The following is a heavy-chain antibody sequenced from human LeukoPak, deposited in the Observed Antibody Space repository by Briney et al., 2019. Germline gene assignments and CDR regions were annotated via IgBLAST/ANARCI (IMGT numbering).Heavy chain of an antibody. J-gene: IGHJ4*02. V-gene: IGHV3-7*01. CDR2: IKQDGSEK. Sequence: GGSLRLSCAASGFTFSSYWMSWVRQAPGKGLEWVANIKQDGSEKYYVDSVKGRFTISRDNAKNSLYLQMNSLRAEDTAVYYCARAPVLEWLFFDYWGQGTLVTVSS. CDR1: GFTFSSYW. D-gene: IGHD3-3*01. CDR3: ARAPVLEWLFFDY.